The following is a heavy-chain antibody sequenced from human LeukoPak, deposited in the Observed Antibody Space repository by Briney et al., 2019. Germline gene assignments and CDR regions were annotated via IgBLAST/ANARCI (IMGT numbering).Heavy chain of an antibody. D-gene: IGHD1-1*01. CDR3: ARDWVEWNDLGYDAFDI. J-gene: IGHJ3*02. CDR2: ISPSGGST. Sequence: GASVKVSCKAFGYTFTSNYMHWVRQAPGQGPEWMGVISPSGGSTTYALKFQGRVTITADKSTNTAYMELSSLRSEDTAVYYCARDWVEWNDLGYDAFDIWGQGTMVTVSS. V-gene: IGHV1-46*01. CDR1: GYTFTSNY.